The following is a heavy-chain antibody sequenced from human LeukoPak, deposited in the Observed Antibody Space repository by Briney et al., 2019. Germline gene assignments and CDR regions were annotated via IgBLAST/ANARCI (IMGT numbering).Heavy chain of an antibody. CDR2: ISSSSSYI. D-gene: IGHD1-14*01. J-gene: IGHJ6*02. Sequence: GGSLRLSCAASGFTFSSYSMNWVRQAPGKGLEWVSSISSSSSYIYYADSVRGRFTISRDNAKNSLYLQMNSLRAEDTAVYYCARDGRSYYYGMDVWGQGTTVTVSS. V-gene: IGHV3-21*01. CDR3: ARDGRSYYYGMDV. CDR1: GFTFSSYS.